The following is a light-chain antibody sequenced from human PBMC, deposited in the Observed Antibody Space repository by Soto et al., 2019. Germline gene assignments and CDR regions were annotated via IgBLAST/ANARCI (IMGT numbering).Light chain of an antibody. J-gene: IGLJ1*01. CDR2: EVT. CDR3: SSYADSNSYV. CDR1: SSDDGGYNY. V-gene: IGLV2-8*01. Sequence: QSALTQPPSASGSPGQSVTISCTGTSSDDGGYNYVYWYQQHPGKAPKLMIYEVTKRPSGVPDRFSGSKSGNTASLTVSGLQAEDEADYYCSSYADSNSYVVGTGTKLTVL.